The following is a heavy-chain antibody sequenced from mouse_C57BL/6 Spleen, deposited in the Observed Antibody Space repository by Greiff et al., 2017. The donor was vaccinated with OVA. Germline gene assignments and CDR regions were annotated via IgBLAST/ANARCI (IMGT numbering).Heavy chain of an antibody. J-gene: IGHJ2*01. V-gene: IGHV1-52*01. D-gene: IGHD1-1*01. CDR2: IDPSDSET. CDR1: GYTFTSYW. Sequence: QVQLKQPGAELVRPGSSVKLSCKASGYTFTSYWMHWVKQRPIQGLEWIGNIDPSDSETHYNQKFKDKATLTVDKSSSTAYMQLSSLTSEDSAVYYCARGGYYGSRDFDYWGQGTTLTVSS. CDR3: ARGGYYGSRDFDY.